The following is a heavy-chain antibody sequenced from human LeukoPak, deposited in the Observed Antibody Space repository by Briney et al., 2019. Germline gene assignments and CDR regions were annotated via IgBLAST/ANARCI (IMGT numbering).Heavy chain of an antibody. J-gene: IGHJ4*02. Sequence: PSETLSLTCTVSGGSISSGSYYWSWIRQPAGKGLEWIGRIYTSGSTNYNPSLKSRVTISVDTSKNQLSLKVNSVTAADTAVYYCARDAEYSGYALEYFDYWGQGTLVTVSS. CDR3: ARDAEYSGYALEYFDY. V-gene: IGHV4-61*02. CDR2: IYTSGST. D-gene: IGHD5-12*01. CDR1: GGSISSGSYY.